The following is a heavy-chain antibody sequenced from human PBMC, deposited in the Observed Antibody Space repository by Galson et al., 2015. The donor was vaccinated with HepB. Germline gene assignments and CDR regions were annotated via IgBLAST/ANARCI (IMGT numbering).Heavy chain of an antibody. CDR3: ARDLQPFIAAAGRLDY. J-gene: IGHJ4*02. Sequence: SLRLSCAASGFTFSSYSMNWVRQAPGKGLEWVSSISSSSSYIYYADSVKGRFTISRDKSKNTLYLQMNSLRAEDTAVYYCARDLQPFIAAAGRLDYWGQGTLVTVSS. CDR2: ISSSSSYI. D-gene: IGHD6-13*01. CDR1: GFTFSSYS. V-gene: IGHV3-21*01.